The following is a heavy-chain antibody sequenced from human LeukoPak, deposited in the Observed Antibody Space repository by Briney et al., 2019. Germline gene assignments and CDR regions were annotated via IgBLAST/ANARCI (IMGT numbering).Heavy chain of an antibody. Sequence: GGSLRLSCAASGFIFNSYSMNWVRQAPGKGLEWVANIKQDGGEKYYVGSVKGRFTISRDNTKNSLYLQMNSLRAEDTAVYYCQAAPDYWGQGTLVTVSP. D-gene: IGHD2-15*01. J-gene: IGHJ4*02. V-gene: IGHV3-7*01. CDR1: GFIFNSYS. CDR2: IKQDGGEK. CDR3: QAAPDY.